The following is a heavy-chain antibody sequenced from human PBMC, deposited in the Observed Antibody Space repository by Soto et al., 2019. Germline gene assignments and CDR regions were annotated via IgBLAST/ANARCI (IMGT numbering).Heavy chain of an antibody. J-gene: IGHJ4*02. V-gene: IGHV3-53*04. CDR2: IYSGGST. CDR1: GFTVSSNY. Sequence: EVQLVESGGGLVQPGGSLRLSCAASGFTVSSNYMSWVRQAPGKGLEWVSVIYSGGSTNYADSVKGRFTISRHNTKNTRYLLKRSLRAVETAVYYCARDFPPPFGVRYFAYWGQGTLVTVSS. CDR3: ARDFPPPFGVRYFAY. D-gene: IGHD3-10*02.